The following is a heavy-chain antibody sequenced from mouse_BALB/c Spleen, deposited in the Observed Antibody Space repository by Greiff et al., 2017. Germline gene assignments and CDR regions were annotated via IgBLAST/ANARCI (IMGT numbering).Heavy chain of an antibody. Sequence: DVKLVESGGGLVKPGGSLKLSCAASGFTFSSYAMSWVRQTPEKRLEWVASISSGGSTYYPDSVKGRFTISRDNARNILYLQMSSLRSEDTAMYYCARGDYGSSPRYFDVWGAGTTVTVSS. CDR3: ARGDYGSSPRYFDV. J-gene: IGHJ1*01. D-gene: IGHD1-1*01. CDR1: GFTFSSYA. V-gene: IGHV5-6-5*01. CDR2: ISSGGST.